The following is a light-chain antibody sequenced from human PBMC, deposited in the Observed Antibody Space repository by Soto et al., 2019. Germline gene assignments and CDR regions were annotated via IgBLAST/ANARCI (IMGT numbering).Light chain of an antibody. CDR2: DND. Sequence: QSVLTQPPSVSAAPGQKVTISCSGSTSNIGKNYVSWYQQLPGTAPKLLIYDNDKRPSGIPDRFSGSKSGTSATLGITGLQTGDEADYYCGTLDSGLSAGVFGGGTQLTVL. CDR3: GTLDSGLSAGV. CDR1: TSNIGKNY. J-gene: IGLJ7*01. V-gene: IGLV1-51*01.